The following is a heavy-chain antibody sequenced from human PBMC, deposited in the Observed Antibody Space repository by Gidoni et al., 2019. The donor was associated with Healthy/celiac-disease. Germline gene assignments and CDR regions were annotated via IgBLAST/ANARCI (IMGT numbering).Heavy chain of an antibody. CDR1: GGSISSSSYY. Sequence: QLQLQESGPGLVKPSETLSLTCTVSGGSISSSSYYWGWIRQPPGKGLEWIGSIYYSGSTYYNPSLKSRVTISVDTSKNQFSLKLSSVTAADTAVYYCARGRGYCSGGSCYREVTAIGYWGQGTLFTVSS. J-gene: IGHJ4*02. CDR2: IYYSGST. CDR3: ARGRGYCSGGSCYREVTAIGY. D-gene: IGHD2-15*01. V-gene: IGHV4-39*07.